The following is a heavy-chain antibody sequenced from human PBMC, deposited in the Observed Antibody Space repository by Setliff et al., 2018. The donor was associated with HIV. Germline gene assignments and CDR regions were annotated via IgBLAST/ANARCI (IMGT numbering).Heavy chain of an antibody. J-gene: IGHJ4*02. CDR1: GFTFGDYA. Sequence: GGSLRLSCTASGFTFGDYAMSWFRQAPGKGLEWVAVVLHDGRDKYYADSVEGRFTISRDNVENTVFLEMNSLTVEDTAVYYCATTDDSSLSYYFDYWGQGTLVTVSS. CDR3: ATTDDSSLSYYFDY. CDR2: VLHDGRDK. V-gene: IGHV3-30*04. D-gene: IGHD3-22*01.